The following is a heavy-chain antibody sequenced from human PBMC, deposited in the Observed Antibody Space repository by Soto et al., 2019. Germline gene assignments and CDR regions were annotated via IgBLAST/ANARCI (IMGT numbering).Heavy chain of an antibody. Sequence: ASVKVSCKASGYTFTSYNINWVRQATGQGLEWMGWMNPNSGNTGYAEKFQGRVTITADESTSTAYMELSSLRSEDTAVYYCARDRGPIAAAGTTFDPWGQGTLVTVSS. J-gene: IGHJ5*02. D-gene: IGHD6-13*01. CDR3: ARDRGPIAAAGTTFDP. V-gene: IGHV1-8*01. CDR2: MNPNSGNT. CDR1: GYTFTSYN.